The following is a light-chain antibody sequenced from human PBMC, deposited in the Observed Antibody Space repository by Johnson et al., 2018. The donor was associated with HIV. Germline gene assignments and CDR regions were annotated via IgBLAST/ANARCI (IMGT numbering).Light chain of an antibody. J-gene: IGLJ1*01. CDR2: DNT. Sequence: GNTSKIENNYVSWYQQFPERAPKLLIYDNTKRPSGIPDRFSGSKSDASATLAITVLQTGDEADYYCGTWDNSLTAYVFGTGTKVTV. V-gene: IGLV1-51*01. CDR3: GTWDNSLTAYV. CDR1: TSKIENNY.